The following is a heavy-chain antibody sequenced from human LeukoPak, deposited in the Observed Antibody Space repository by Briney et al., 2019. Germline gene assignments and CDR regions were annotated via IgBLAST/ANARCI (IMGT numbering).Heavy chain of an antibody. CDR3: ARDLVVPPYNWFDP. D-gene: IGHD2-2*01. V-gene: IGHV4-4*07. CDR1: GVSISAYY. Sequence: SETLSLTCSVSGVSISAYYWSWIRQPAGKGLEWIGRIYSSGSTNYNPSLKGRVAMSVDTSNNQFSLKLSSVTAADTAVYYCARDLVVPPYNWFDPWGQGTLVTVSS. J-gene: IGHJ5*02. CDR2: IYSSGST.